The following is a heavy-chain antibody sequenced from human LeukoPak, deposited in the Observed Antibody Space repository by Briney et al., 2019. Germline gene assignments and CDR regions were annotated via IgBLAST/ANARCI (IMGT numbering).Heavy chain of an antibody. CDR1: GFTFSSTS. CDR3: ARDHPQYYDFWSGYSPDYYYYGMDV. V-gene: IGHV3-23*01. J-gene: IGHJ6*02. Sequence: GGSLRLSCAASGFTFSSTSMSWVRQAPGKGLEWVAVTVGGGNGTYYADSVKGRFTISRDNAKNTLYLQMNSLRAEDTAVYYCARDHPQYYDFWSGYSPDYYYYGMDVWGQGTTVTVSS. CDR2: TVGGGNGT. D-gene: IGHD3-3*01.